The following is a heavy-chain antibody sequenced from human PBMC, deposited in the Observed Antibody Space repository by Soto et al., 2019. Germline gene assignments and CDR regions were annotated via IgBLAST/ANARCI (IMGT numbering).Heavy chain of an antibody. V-gene: IGHV1-18*01. J-gene: IGHJ4*02. CDR3: ARILWFGELFYFDY. Sequence: ASVRVSCKASGYTFTSYGISWVRQAPGQGLEWMGWISAYNGNTNYAQKLQGRVTMTTDTSTSTAYMELRSLRSDDTAVYYCARILWFGELFYFDYWGQGTLVTVSS. CDR1: GYTFTSYG. D-gene: IGHD3-10*01. CDR2: ISAYNGNT.